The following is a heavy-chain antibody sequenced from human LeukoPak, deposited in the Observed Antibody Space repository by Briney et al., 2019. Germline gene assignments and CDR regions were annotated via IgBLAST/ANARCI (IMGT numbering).Heavy chain of an antibody. Sequence: SETLSLTCAVYGGSFSGYYWSWIRQPPGKGLEWIGEINHSGSTNYNPSLKSRVTMSVDTSKNQFSLRLRSVTAADTAVYYCARAILYDSTGYYLWGQGTVVTVSS. V-gene: IGHV4-34*01. CDR3: ARAILYDSTGYYL. CDR1: GGSFSGYY. J-gene: IGHJ4*02. CDR2: INHSGST. D-gene: IGHD3-22*01.